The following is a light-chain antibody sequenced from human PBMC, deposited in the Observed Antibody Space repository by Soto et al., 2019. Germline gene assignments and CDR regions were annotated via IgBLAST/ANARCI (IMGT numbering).Light chain of an antibody. CDR1: SSNIGAGYD. J-gene: IGLJ3*02. CDR3: QSYDSSLSAL. CDR2: GNS. Sequence: QSVLTQPPSVSGATGQRVTISCTGSSSNIGAGYDVHWYQQLPGTAPKLLIYGNSNRPSGVPDRFSGSKSGTSASLAITGLQAEDVADYYCQSYDSSLSALFGGGTKLTVL. V-gene: IGLV1-40*01.